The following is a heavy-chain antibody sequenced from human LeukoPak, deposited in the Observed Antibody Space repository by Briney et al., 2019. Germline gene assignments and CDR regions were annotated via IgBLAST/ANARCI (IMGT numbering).Heavy chain of an antibody. CDR2: ISDIGSI. V-gene: IGHV4-59*08. CDR3: AGHHPRNTVDF. Sequence: SETLSLTCTVSGGSISSYYWSWIRRPPGKGLGWIAYISDIGSINYNPSLKSRVTISLDTSKNQFSLKLSSVTAADTAVYYCAGHHPRNTVDFWGQGTLVTVSS. J-gene: IGHJ4*02. CDR1: GGSISSYY. D-gene: IGHD2/OR15-2a*01.